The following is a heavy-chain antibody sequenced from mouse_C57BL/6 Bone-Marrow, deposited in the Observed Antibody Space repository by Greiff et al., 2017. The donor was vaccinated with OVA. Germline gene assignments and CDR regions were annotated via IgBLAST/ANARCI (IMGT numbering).Heavy chain of an antibody. CDR2: IWSGGST. CDR3: AILWPSTLDY. CDR1: VFSLPSYG. D-gene: IGHD1-1*02. J-gene: IGHJ2*01. V-gene: IGHV2-2*01. Sequence: VQLQQSGPGLVQPSQSLSITCTVSVFSLPSYGVHWVRQSPGKGLEWLGVIWSGGSTDYNAAFISRLSISKDNSKSQVFFKMNSLQADDTAIYYCAILWPSTLDYWGQGTTLTVSS.